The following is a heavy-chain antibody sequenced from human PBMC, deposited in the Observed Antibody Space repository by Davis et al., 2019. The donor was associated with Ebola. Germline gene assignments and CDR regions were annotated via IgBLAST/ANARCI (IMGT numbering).Heavy chain of an antibody. J-gene: IGHJ6*02. Sequence: ASVKVSCKASGYTFTSYDINWVRQATGQGLEWMGWMNPNSGNTGYAQKFQGRVTMTRNTSISTAYMELSSLRSEDTAVYYCARDGGSGSYTYYYGMDVWGQGTTVTVSS. CDR3: ARDGGSGSYTYYYGMDV. CDR1: GYTFTSYD. D-gene: IGHD1-26*01. CDR2: MNPNSGNT. V-gene: IGHV1-8*01.